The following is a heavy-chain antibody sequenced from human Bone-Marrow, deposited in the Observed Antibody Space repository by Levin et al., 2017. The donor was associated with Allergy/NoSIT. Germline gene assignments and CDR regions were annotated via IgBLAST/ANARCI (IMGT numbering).Heavy chain of an antibody. CDR2: MSSKSSVI. V-gene: IGHV3-48*01. Sequence: PGGSLRLSCAASGLKISSYSMNWVRQAPGKGLEWVSYMSSKSSVIYYADSVKGRFAISRDNDKNSLYLQMNSLRAEDTAVYYCAREWQLGGLDSWGQGTLVTVSS. CDR3: AREWQLGGLDS. D-gene: IGHD6-6*01. J-gene: IGHJ4*02. CDR1: GLKISSYS.